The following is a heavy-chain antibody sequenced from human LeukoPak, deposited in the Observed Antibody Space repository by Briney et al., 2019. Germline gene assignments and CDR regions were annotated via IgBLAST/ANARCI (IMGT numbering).Heavy chain of an antibody. J-gene: IGHJ4*02. CDR1: GFTFSTYA. D-gene: IGHD6-13*01. V-gene: IGHV3-23*01. CDR3: TTAPSYSSSWYERNY. CDR2: ISGNGGNT. Sequence: GGSLRLSCAASGFTFSTYALSWVRQAPGKGLEWVSAISGNGGNTYYADSVKGRYTISRDNPKNTLYLQMHSLRAEDTALYYYTTAPSYSSSWYERNYWGQGTRVTVSS.